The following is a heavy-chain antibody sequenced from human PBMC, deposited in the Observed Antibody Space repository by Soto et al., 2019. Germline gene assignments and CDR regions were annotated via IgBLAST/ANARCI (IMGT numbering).Heavy chain of an antibody. V-gene: IGHV3-74*01. D-gene: IGHD3-3*01. Sequence: EVQLVESGGGLVQPGGSLRLSCAASGFTFSRYWIHWVRQAPGKGLVWVSRIHSDGSSTTYADSVKGRFTISRDNAKNTLYLQMNSLRAEDTAVYYCAREEIFGVVIDAFDIWGQGTMVTVSS. CDR2: IHSDGSST. CDR1: GFTFSRYW. J-gene: IGHJ3*02. CDR3: AREEIFGVVIDAFDI.